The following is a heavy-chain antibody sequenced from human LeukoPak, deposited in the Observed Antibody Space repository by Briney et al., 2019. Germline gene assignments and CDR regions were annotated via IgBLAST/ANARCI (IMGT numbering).Heavy chain of an antibody. J-gene: IGHJ3*01. D-gene: IGHD6-19*01. CDR1: GFTFSAYS. CDR2: IGAAGSHI. V-gene: IGHV3-21*01. CDR3: VGVGSGATRADTLDL. Sequence: KPGGSLRLSCAASGFTFSAYSMNWVRQAPGEGLEWVSSIGAAGSHIYYADSMKGRFTISRDNAKSSPFLQMNSLRAEDTGIYYCVGVGSGATRADTLDLWGQGTMVTVSS.